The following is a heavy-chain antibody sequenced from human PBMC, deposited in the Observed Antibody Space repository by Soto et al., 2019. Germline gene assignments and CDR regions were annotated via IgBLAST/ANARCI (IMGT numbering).Heavy chain of an antibody. CDR2: ISEDGSTI. Sequence: PGGSLRLSCAASGFTFRSYDMHWIRQAPGKGLEWVAFISEDGSTIYYADSVKGRFTISRDNAKNSLYLQMNSLRAEDTAVYYCANTYYYGMDVWGQGTTVTVSS. V-gene: IGHV3-30*18. CDR1: GFTFRSYD. J-gene: IGHJ6*02. CDR3: ANTYYYGMDV.